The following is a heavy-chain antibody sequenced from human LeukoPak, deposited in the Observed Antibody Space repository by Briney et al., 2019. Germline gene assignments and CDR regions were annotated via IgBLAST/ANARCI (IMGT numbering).Heavy chain of an antibody. D-gene: IGHD3-9*01. J-gene: IGHJ4*02. CDR1: GFTFSSYA. Sequence: GGSLRLSCAASGFTFSSYAMSWVRQAPGKGLEWVSAISGSGGSTYYADSVKGRFTISRDNSKNTLYLQMNSLRAEDTAVYCCARALYYDILTGYNDFDYWGQGTLVTVSS. CDR2: ISGSGGST. CDR3: ARALYYDILTGYNDFDY. V-gene: IGHV3-23*01.